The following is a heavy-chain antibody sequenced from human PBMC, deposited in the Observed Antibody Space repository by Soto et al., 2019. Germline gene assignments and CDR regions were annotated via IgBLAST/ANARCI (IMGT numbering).Heavy chain of an antibody. CDR1: GGSICSYC. CDR3: ARAKAPLYSSSWYWFDP. Sequence: LSVRCSVAGGSICSYCGSWIRKNPGKGLEWIGYIYYSGSTNYNPSLKSRVTISVDTSKNQFSLKLSSVTAADTAVYYCARAKAPLYSSSWYWFDPWGQGTLVTVSS. CDR2: IYYSGST. D-gene: IGHD6-13*01. J-gene: IGHJ5*02. V-gene: IGHV4-59*08.